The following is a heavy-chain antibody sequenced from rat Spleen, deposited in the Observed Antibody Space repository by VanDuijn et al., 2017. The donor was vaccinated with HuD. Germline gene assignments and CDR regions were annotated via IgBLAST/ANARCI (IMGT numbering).Heavy chain of an antibody. V-gene: IGHV5-25*01. D-gene: IGHD1-12*03. CDR1: GFTFSNYY. Sequence: EVQLVESGGGLVQPGRSMKLSCAASGFTFSNYYMAWVRQAPTKGLEWVASISTGGGNTNYRDSVKGRFTISRDNAKSTLYLQMDSLRSEDTATYYCAGGDYYAGYVYVMDAWGQGVMVTVSS. CDR2: ISTGGGNT. CDR3: AGGDYYAGYVYVMDA. J-gene: IGHJ2*01.